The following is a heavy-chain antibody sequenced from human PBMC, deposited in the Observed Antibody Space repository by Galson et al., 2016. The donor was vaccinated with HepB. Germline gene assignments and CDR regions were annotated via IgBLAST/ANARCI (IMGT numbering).Heavy chain of an antibody. J-gene: IGHJ4*02. D-gene: IGHD6-13*01. CDR1: GDSVSSTSAG. V-gene: IGHV6-1*01. Sequence: CAISGDSVSSTSAGWNWIRQSPSRGLECLGRTYYRSKKWYNDYAVSVKSRININPDISPDAFKNQFSLQLSSVTPEDTAVYYCARDRAALGTMFDYWGQGTLVTVSS. CDR3: ARDRAALGTMFDY. CDR2: TYYRSKKWYN.